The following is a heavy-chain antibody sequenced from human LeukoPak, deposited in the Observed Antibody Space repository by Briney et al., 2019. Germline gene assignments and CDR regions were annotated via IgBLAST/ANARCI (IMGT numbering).Heavy chain of an antibody. V-gene: IGHV4-59*01. D-gene: IGHD3-10*01. CDR2: IYYSGST. CDR3: ARGTMVRGVINANWFDP. Sequence: SETLSLTCTVSGGSISSYYWSWIRQPPGKGLEWIGYIYYSGSTNYNPSLKSRVTISVDTSKNQFSLKLSSVTAADTAVYYCARGTMVRGVINANWFDPWGQGTLVTVSS. J-gene: IGHJ5*02. CDR1: GGSISSYY.